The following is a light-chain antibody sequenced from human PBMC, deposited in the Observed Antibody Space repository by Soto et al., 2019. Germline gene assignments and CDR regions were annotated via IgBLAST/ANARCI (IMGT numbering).Light chain of an antibody. CDR2: SNS. CDR1: SSNVGAGYD. J-gene: IGLJ2*01. CDR3: QSYDSSLSGHVV. V-gene: IGLV1-40*01. Sequence: QSVLTQPPSVSGAPGQRVTISCTGSSSNVGAGYDVYWYQQLPGTAPKLLIYSNSNRPSGVPDRFSGSKSGISASLAITGLQAEDEADYYCQSYDSSLSGHVVFGGGTKLTVL.